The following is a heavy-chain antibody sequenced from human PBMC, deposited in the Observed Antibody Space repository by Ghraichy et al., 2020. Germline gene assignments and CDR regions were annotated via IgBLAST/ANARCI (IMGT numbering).Heavy chain of an antibody. CDR3: ARIPIYGTVSDWIYYYGIDV. D-gene: IGHD3-10*01. CDR2: IYYSGST. Sequence: SETLSLTCTVFGGSISSYYWSWIRQPPGKGLEWIGYIYYSGSTNYNPSLKSRVTITVDTSKNQFSLKLSSVTAADTAVYYCARIPIYGTVSDWIYYYGIDVWGQGTSVTVSS. CDR1: GGSISSYY. J-gene: IGHJ6*02. V-gene: IGHV4-59*01.